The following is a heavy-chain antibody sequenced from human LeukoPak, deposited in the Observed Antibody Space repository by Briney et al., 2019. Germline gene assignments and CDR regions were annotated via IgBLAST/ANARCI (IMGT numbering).Heavy chain of an antibody. CDR1: GGSISSGDYY. V-gene: IGHV4-30-4*01. D-gene: IGHD5-12*01. CDR2: IYYSGST. CDR3: ARVRGGLRFLDY. Sequence: SQTLSLTCTVSGGSISSGDYYWSWIRQPPGKGLEWIGYIYYSGSTYYNPSLKSRVTISADTSKNHFSLRLSSVTAADTAVYYCARVRGGLRFLDYWGQGTLVTVSS. J-gene: IGHJ4*02.